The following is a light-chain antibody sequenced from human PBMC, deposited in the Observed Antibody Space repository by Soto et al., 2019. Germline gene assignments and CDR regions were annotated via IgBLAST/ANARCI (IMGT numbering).Light chain of an antibody. V-gene: IGKV3-20*01. CDR2: GSS. Sequence: EIVLAQSPETLFFSPGEKATLSCRASPTIPRNFLAWFQQKPGQAPRLLIYGSSNRPSGIPDRFSGGGSRTDFTLTISRLEPEDFAVYYCHQYGSSPPWTFGQGTKVDIK. CDR1: PTIPRNF. J-gene: IGKJ1*01. CDR3: HQYGSSPPWT.